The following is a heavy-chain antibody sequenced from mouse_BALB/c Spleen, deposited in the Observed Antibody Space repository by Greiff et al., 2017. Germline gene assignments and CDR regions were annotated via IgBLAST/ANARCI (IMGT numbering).Heavy chain of an antibody. D-gene: IGHD2-12*01. CDR2: IYPGDGDT. CDR1: GYAFSSSW. V-gene: IGHV1-82*01. Sequence: VQVVESGPELVKPGASVKISCKASGYAFSSSWMNWVKQRPGQGLEWIGRIYPGDGDTNYNGKFKGKATLTADKSSSTAYMQLSSLTSVDSAVYFCESRYDVNYWGQGTTLTVSS. J-gene: IGHJ2*01. CDR3: ESRYDVNY.